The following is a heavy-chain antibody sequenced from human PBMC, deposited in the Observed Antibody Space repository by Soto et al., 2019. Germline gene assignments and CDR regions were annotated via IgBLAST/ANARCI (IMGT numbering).Heavy chain of an antibody. CDR1: GYTFTTYT. V-gene: IGHV1-3*01. CDR2: INAGNGDT. D-gene: IGHD2-15*01. Sequence: QVQLVQSGAEVKKPGASVKVSCRASGYTFTTYTIHWVRQAPGQRLEWMGWINAGNGDTKYSQTLQGRVTITRDTSASAAYMELSSLRSEDTAVYYCARDFRIYNMDVWGKGTTVIVSS. CDR3: ARDFRIYNMDV. J-gene: IGHJ6*03.